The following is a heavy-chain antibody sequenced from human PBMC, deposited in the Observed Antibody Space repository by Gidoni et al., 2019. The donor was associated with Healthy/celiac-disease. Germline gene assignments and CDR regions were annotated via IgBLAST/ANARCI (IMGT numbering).Heavy chain of an antibody. CDR1: GFTFTSSA. CDR3: AAFPFNPNGNTMILYYFDY. Sequence: QMQLVQSGPEVKKPGTSVKVSCKASGFTFTSSAVQWVRQARGQRLEWIGWIVVGSGNTNYAQKFQERVTITRDMSTSTAYMELSSLRSEDTAVYYCAAFPFNPNGNTMILYYFDYWGQGTLVTVSS. J-gene: IGHJ4*02. D-gene: IGHD3-22*01. V-gene: IGHV1-58*01. CDR2: IVVGSGNT.